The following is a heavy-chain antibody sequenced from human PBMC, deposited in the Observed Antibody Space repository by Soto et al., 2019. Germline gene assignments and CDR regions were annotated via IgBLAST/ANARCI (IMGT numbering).Heavy chain of an antibody. CDR3: ARYSNNWFQTEGMDV. Sequence: SETLSLTCSVSGASISGFYWSWIRKPAGKGLECIGRIYATGTTDYNPSLKSRVMMSVDTSKKQLSLKLRSVTAADTAVYYCARYSNNWFQTEGMDVWGQGTTVT. CDR2: IYATGTT. D-gene: IGHD6-13*01. J-gene: IGHJ6*02. CDR1: GASISGFY. V-gene: IGHV4-4*07.